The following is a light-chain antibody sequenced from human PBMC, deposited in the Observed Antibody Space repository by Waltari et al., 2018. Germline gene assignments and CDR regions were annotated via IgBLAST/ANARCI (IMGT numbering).Light chain of an antibody. CDR3: AVWDDSLDGPV. Sequence: QSVLTQPPSASGTPGQRVTISCSGSDSNIGKNPINWYQQVPGTAPKAVIYHNNERPAGVPDRFSVAKSGPSASLAISGLQSEDEGDYYCAVWDDSLDGPVFGGGTKLTIL. CDR1: DSNIGKNP. CDR2: HNN. J-gene: IGLJ3*02. V-gene: IGLV1-44*01.